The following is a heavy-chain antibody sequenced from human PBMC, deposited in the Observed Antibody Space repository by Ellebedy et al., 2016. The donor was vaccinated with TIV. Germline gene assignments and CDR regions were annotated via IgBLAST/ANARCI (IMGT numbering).Heavy chain of an antibody. CDR1: GFTFSIYA. J-gene: IGHJ4*02. V-gene: IGHV3-21*01. CDR2: ISSSSTYI. D-gene: IGHD3-16*01. CDR3: ARDASNRGDLDY. Sequence: PGGSLRLSCAASGFTFSIYAMSWVRQAPGKGLEWVSSISSSSTYIYYADSVRGRFTISRDNAKNSMYLQLSSLKAEDTAVYYCARDASNRGDLDYWGQGTLVTVSS.